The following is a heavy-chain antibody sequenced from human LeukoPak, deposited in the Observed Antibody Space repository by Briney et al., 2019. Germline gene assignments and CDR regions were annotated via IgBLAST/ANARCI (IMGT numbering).Heavy chain of an antibody. CDR1: GGSISSSSYY. V-gene: IGHV4-39*07. D-gene: IGHD3-22*01. J-gene: IGHJ3*02. CDR3: ASTFSEDYYDSSGYYAFDI. CDR2: IYYSGST. Sequence: SETLSLTCTVSGGSISSSSYYWGWIRQPPGKGLEWIGRIYYSGSTYYNPSLKSRVTISVDTSKNQFSLKLSSVTAADTAVYYCASTFSEDYYDSSGYYAFDIWGQGTMVTVSS.